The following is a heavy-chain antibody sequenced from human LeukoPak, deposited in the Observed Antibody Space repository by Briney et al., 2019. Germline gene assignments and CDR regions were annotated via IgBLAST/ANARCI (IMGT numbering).Heavy chain of an antibody. Sequence: GASVKVSCKASGGTSSSYAISWVRQAPGQGLEWMGGIIPIFGTANYAQKFQGRVTITADESTSTAYMELSSLRSGDTAVYYCARELELDPPATDYYYYGMDVWGQGTTVTVSS. J-gene: IGHJ6*02. V-gene: IGHV1-69*01. CDR3: ARELELDPPATDYYYYGMDV. CDR2: IIPIFGTA. CDR1: GGTSSSYA. D-gene: IGHD1-7*01.